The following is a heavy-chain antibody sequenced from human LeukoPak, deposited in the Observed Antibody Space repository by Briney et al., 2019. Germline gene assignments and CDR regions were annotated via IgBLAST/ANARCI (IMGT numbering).Heavy chain of an antibody. V-gene: IGHV4-39*01. Sequence: KTSETLSLTCTVSGGSISSSSYYWGWIRQPPGKGLEWIGSIYYSGSTYYNPSLKSRVTISVDTSKNQFSLKLSSVTAADTAVYYCARSRQYQLLGWSDPWGQGTLVTVSS. CDR1: GGSISSSSYY. CDR3: ARSRQYQLLGWSDP. D-gene: IGHD2-2*01. J-gene: IGHJ5*02. CDR2: IYYSGST.